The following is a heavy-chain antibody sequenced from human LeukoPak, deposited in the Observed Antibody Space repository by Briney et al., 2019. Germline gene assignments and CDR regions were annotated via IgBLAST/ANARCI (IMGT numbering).Heavy chain of an antibody. CDR3: ARHIAPRYYGSGSYYLDY. Sequence: SETLSLTCTVSGGSISSGDYYWSWIRQPPGKGLEWIGYIYYSGSTYYNPSLKSRVTISVDTSKNQFSLKLSSVTAADTAVYYCARHIAPRYYGSGSYYLDYWAREPWSPSPQ. J-gene: IGHJ4*02. V-gene: IGHV4-30-4*08. CDR1: GGSISSGDYY. D-gene: IGHD3-10*01. CDR2: IYYSGST.